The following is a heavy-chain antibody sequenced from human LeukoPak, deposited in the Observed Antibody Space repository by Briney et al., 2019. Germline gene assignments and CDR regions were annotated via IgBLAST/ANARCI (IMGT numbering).Heavy chain of an antibody. V-gene: IGHV1-69*04. Sequence: ASVKVSCKASGGTFSSYAISWVRQAPGQGLEWMGRIIPILGIANYAQKFQGRVTITADKSTSTACMELSSLRSEDTAVYYCARKGVGTAKGLLFGHWGQGTLVTVSS. J-gene: IGHJ4*02. CDR1: GGTFSSYA. CDR2: IIPILGIA. CDR3: ARKGVGTAKGLLFGH. D-gene: IGHD5-18*01.